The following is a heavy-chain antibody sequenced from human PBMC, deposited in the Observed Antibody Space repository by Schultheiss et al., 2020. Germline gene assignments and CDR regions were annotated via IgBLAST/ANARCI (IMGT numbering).Heavy chain of an antibody. D-gene: IGHD6-13*01. V-gene: IGHV4-39*07. J-gene: IGHJ4*02. CDR1: GGSISSSSYF. Sequence: SETLSLTCAVSGGSISSSSYFWGWIRQPPGKGLEWIGSIYHSGSTYYNPSLKSRVTISVDTSKNQFSLKLSSVTAADTAVYYCARDRGEYSSSQTLNYFDYWGKGTLVTVSS. CDR2: IYHSGST. CDR3: ARDRGEYSSSQTLNYFDY.